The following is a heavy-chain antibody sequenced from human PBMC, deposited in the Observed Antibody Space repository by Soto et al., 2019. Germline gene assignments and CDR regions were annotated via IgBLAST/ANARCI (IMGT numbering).Heavy chain of an antibody. V-gene: IGHV3-30*03. Sequence: QVQLVDSGGGVVQPGRSQRLSCAASGFPFSAYAMHWVRQAPGRGLEWLAVISSDGSNKHYADSVKGRFSISRDNYENTVYLQMNSLGTEDTAAYYCARTGETGYDWGGFDPWGQGTLVTVSS. CDR2: ISSDGSNK. D-gene: IGHD3-9*01. CDR3: ARTGETGYDWGGFDP. J-gene: IGHJ5*02. CDR1: GFPFSAYA.